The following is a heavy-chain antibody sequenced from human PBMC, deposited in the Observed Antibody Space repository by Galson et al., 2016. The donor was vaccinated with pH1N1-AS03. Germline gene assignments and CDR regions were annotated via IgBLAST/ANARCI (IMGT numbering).Heavy chain of an antibody. D-gene: IGHD4/OR15-4a*01. V-gene: IGHV1-46*01. J-gene: IGHJ6*02. CDR2: INPSDGNT. CDR3: ARVSAGLTGYYYAMDV. Sequence: SVKVSCKASGYTFTSYYIHWVRQAPGQGREWMGIINPSDGNTNYAQRFQGRVTMTRDTSTSTVYMELSSLRSDYTAVYYCARVSAGLTGYYYAMDVWGQGTTVTVSS. CDR1: GYTFTSYY.